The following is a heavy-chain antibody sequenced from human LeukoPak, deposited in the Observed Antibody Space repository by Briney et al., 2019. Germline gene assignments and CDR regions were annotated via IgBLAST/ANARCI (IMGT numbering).Heavy chain of an antibody. Sequence: PGGSLRLSCTASGFTFGDYAMTWFRQAPGKGLEWVGFIRSKAYGGTTEYAASVKGRFTISRNDSKSIAYLQMNSLKTEDTAVYYCSRIRVDIVATRGVDVWGQGTTVTVSS. CDR2: IRSKAYGGTT. J-gene: IGHJ6*02. CDR1: GFTFGDYA. CDR3: SRIRVDIVATRGVDV. V-gene: IGHV3-49*03. D-gene: IGHD5-12*01.